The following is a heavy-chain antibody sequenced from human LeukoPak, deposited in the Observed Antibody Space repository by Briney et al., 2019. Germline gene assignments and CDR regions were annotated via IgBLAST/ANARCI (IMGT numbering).Heavy chain of an antibody. Sequence: PSETLSLTCTVSGASVSGSPYYWSWIRQPAGKGLEWIGRIYTSGSTNYNPSLKSRVTMSVDTSKNQFSLKLSSVTAADTAVYYCAREADEVDYWGQGTLVTVSS. CDR3: AREADEVDY. J-gene: IGHJ4*02. CDR1: GASVSGSPYY. V-gene: IGHV4-61*02. CDR2: IYTSGST.